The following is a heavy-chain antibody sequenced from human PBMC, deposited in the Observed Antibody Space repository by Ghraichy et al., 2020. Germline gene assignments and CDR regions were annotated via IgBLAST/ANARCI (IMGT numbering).Heavy chain of an antibody. CDR1: DDSISSSSYY. J-gene: IGHJ4*02. CDR3: AREGDYGSGSYRPFDY. Sequence: SETLSLTCTVSDDSISSSSYYWGWIRQPPGKGVEWIGSFYYSGSTYYNPSLKSRVTISVDSSKNQFSLELSSVTAADTAVYYCAREGDYGSGSYRPFDYWGQGTLVTVSS. D-gene: IGHD3-10*01. CDR2: FYYSGST. V-gene: IGHV4-39*02.